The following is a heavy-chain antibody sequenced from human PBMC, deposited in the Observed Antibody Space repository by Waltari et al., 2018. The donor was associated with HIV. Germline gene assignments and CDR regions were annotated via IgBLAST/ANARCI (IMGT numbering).Heavy chain of an antibody. CDR3: ARGRDQLRADY. V-gene: IGHV3-33*01. D-gene: IGHD1-1*01. Sequence: QVQLVESGGGVVQPGRSLRLSCAASGFTFSSYGMPWVRQAPGKGLEWVAVIWYDGSNKYYADSVKGRFTISRDNSKNTLSLQMNSLRAEDTAVYYCARGRDQLRADYWGQGTLVTVSS. CDR2: IWYDGSNK. J-gene: IGHJ4*02. CDR1: GFTFSSYG.